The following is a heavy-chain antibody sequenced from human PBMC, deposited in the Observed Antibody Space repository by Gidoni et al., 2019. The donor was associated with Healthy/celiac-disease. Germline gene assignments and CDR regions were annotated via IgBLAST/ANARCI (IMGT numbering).Heavy chain of an antibody. CDR3: AKAFEGPDYVWGSYRHDYFDY. D-gene: IGHD3-16*02. CDR1: GFTFDDYA. J-gene: IGHJ4*02. V-gene: IGHV3-9*01. CDR2: ISWNSGSI. Sequence: EVQLVESGGGLVQPGRSLRLSCAASGFTFDDYAIPWVRQAPGKGLEWVSGISWNSGSIGYADSVKGRFTISRDNAKNSLYLQMNSLRAEDTALYYCAKAFEGPDYVWGSYRHDYFDYWGQGTLVTVSS.